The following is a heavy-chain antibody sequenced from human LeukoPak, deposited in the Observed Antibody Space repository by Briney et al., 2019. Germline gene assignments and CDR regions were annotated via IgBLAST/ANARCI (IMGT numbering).Heavy chain of an antibody. CDR1: GFSFSNYW. D-gene: IGHD3-10*01. V-gene: IGHV3-15*01. Sequence: GGSLRLSCAASGFSFSNYWMTWVRQAPGKGLEWVGRIKRKADGGTTEYAAPVKGRFTISGDDSENTLFLQMSSLKTDDTAVYYCTADPYYYGSGSSPHVGWGQGTLVIVSS. CDR3: TADPYYYGSGSSPHVG. CDR2: IKRKADGGTT. J-gene: IGHJ4*02.